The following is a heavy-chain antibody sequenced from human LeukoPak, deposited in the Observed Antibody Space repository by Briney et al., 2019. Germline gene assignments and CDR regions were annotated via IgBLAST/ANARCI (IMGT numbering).Heavy chain of an antibody. CDR2: IYHSGST. D-gene: IGHD2-21*01. CDR3: ARAEGDLDY. CDR1: GYSISSGYY. V-gene: IGHV4-38-2*02. J-gene: IGHJ4*02. Sequence: PSETLSLTCTVSGYSISSGYYWGWIRQPPGKGLEWIGSIYHSGSTYYNPSLKSRVTISVDTSKNQFSLKLSSVTAADTAVYYCARAEGDLDYWGQGTLVTVSS.